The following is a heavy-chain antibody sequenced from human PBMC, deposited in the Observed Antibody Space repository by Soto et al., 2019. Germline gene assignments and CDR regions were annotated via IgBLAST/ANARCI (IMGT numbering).Heavy chain of an antibody. CDR1: GFTFSSYS. V-gene: IGHV3-21*01. CDR2: ISSSSSYI. Sequence: GGSLRLSCAASGFTFSSYSMNWVRQAPGKGLEWVSSISSSSSYIYYADSVEGRFTISRDNAKNSLFLQMNSLRVEDTAVYYCARRSQEGGYAFDFWGQGALVTVSS. D-gene: IGHD5-12*01. CDR3: ARRSQEGGYAFDF. J-gene: IGHJ4*02.